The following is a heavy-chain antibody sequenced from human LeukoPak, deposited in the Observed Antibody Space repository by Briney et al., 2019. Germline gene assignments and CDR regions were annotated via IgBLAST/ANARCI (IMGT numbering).Heavy chain of an antibody. CDR3: ARSSFPYYFDY. CDR1: GFTFEDYA. D-gene: IGHD3-16*01. CDR2: IDNDGGST. V-gene: IGHV3-74*01. Sequence: SGGSLRLSCAGSGFTFEDYAMHWVRQVPGKGLVWVSRIDNDGGSTTYADSVKGRFTISRDNAKNTLYLQMNSVRAEDTAVYYCARSSFPYYFDYWGQGTLVTVSS. J-gene: IGHJ4*02.